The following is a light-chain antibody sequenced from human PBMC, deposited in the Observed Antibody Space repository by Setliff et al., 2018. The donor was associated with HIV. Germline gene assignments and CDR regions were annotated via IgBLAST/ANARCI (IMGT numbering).Light chain of an antibody. V-gene: IGLV2-23*01. J-gene: IGLJ1*01. CDR3: CSNTGSNTFV. Sequence: SVLTQPASVSGSPGQSITISCTGTSNDVGRYDLASWYQQHPARAPKLIIYQATRRPSGVSNRFSGSKSGNVASLTISGLQAEDEADYYCCSNTGSNTFVFGTGTKVTVL. CDR1: SNDVGRYDL. CDR2: QAT.